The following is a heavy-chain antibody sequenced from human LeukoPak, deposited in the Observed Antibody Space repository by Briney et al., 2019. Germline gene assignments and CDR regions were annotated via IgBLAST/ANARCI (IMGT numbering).Heavy chain of an antibody. D-gene: IGHD2-2*01. V-gene: IGHV1-2*02. J-gene: IGHJ4*02. Sequence: ASVKVSCKASGYTFTGYYMHWVRQAPGQGLEWMGWINPNSGGTNYAQKFQGRVTMTRDTSISTAYMGLSRLRSDDTAVYYCAREAYCSSTSCSAHFDYWGQGTLVTVSS. CDR2: INPNSGGT. CDR1: GYTFTGYY. CDR3: AREAYCSSTSCSAHFDY.